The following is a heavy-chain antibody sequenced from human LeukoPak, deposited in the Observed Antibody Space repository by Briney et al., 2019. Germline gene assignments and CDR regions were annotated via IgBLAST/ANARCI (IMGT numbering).Heavy chain of an antibody. CDR2: ISAYNANT. D-gene: IGHD2-8*02. J-gene: IGHJ2*01. Sequence: ASVKVSCKASGYTFTSYGINWVRQAPGQGLEWMGWISAYNANTKYAQKFQGRVTMTTDTSMSTAYMELRSLRSDDTAMYYCSREGEGEDGTGHHNWYFDLWDRGTLVTVSS. CDR1: GYTFTSYG. V-gene: IGHV1-18*01. CDR3: SREGEGEDGTGHHNWYFDL.